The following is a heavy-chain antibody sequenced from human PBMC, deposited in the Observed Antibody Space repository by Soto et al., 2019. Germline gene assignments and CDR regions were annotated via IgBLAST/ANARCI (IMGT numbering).Heavy chain of an antibody. J-gene: IGHJ4*02. D-gene: IGHD4-17*01. Sequence: QITLKESGPTLVRPAQTLTLTCAFSGFSLSTHHMGVAWIRQPPGKALEWLALIYWDDDKRYNPSLKNRLDISKDTSRNQVVLTISNMDPVDSATYFCAHAGDYDLLTFDHWGPGTLVTVSS. V-gene: IGHV2-5*02. CDR2: IYWDDDK. CDR3: AHAGDYDLLTFDH. CDR1: GFSLSTHHMG.